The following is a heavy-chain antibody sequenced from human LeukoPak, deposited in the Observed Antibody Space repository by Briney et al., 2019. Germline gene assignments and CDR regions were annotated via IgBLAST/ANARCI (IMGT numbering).Heavy chain of an antibody. D-gene: IGHD6-19*01. Sequence: GGSLRLSCAASGFTFTRHSMNWVRQAPGKGLEWVAVISYDGSNKYYADSVKGRFTISRDNSKNTLYLQMNSLRAEDTAVYYCAKVEQWPIPEGGNYYGMDVWGQGTTVTVSS. CDR3: AKVEQWPIPEGGNYYGMDV. CDR2: ISYDGSNK. J-gene: IGHJ6*02. CDR1: GFTFTRHS. V-gene: IGHV3-30*18.